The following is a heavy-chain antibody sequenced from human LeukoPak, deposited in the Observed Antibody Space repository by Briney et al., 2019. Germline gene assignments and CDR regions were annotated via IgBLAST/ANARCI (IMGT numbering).Heavy chain of an antibody. J-gene: IGHJ4*02. CDR2: IYYSGST. Sequence: SETLSLTYTVSGGSFSSYYWSWIRLPPGKGLEWRGFIYYSGSTNYNPSLKSRVTISVDTSKNQLSLNLRSVTAADTAVYYCAGGVSGWYGALSYYFDYWGQGTLVTVSS. CDR3: AGGVSGWYGALSYYFDY. V-gene: IGHV4-59*01. D-gene: IGHD6-19*01. CDR1: GGSFSSYY.